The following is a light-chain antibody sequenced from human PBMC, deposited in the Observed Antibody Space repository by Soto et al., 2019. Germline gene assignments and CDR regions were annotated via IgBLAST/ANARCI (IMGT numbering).Light chain of an antibody. CDR3: SSYTSSSTLV. J-gene: IGLJ1*01. CDR2: EVS. CDR1: SSDVGGYNY. V-gene: IGLV2-14*01. Sequence: SALAQPASVSGSPGQSITISCTGTSSDVGGYNYVSWYQQHPSEAPKLMIYEVSDRPSGVSNRFSGSKSGNTASLTISGLQAEDEADYYCSSYTSSSTLVFGTGTKVTV.